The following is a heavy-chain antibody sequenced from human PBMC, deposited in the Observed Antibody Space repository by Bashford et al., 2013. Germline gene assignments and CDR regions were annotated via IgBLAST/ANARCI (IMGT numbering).Heavy chain of an antibody. CDR1: GGSFSGYY. V-gene: IGHV4-59*01. Sequence: SETLSLTCGVYGGSFSGYYWSWIRQPPGKGLEYIGYIYYSGSTYYNPSLKSRVTISIDTSKTQFSLKLRSVTAADTAVYYCARGEYYDILTGYPDYFDYWGQGTLVTVSS. CDR3: ARGEYYDILTGYPDYFDY. D-gene: IGHD3-9*01. J-gene: IGHJ4*02. CDR2: IYYSGST.